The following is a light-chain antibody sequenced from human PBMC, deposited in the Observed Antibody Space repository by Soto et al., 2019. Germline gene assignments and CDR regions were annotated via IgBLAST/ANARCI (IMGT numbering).Light chain of an antibody. CDR1: QSISRY. V-gene: IGKV3-11*01. CDR2: DAS. CDR3: QQRGNWPLT. Sequence: EIVLTQSPATLSLSPGDRATLSCRASQSISRYLAWYQRKPGQAPGLLIYDASNRATGVPARFSGSGSGTDFTLTISSLEPEDFAVYYCQQRGNWPLTFGGGTKVEI. J-gene: IGKJ4*01.